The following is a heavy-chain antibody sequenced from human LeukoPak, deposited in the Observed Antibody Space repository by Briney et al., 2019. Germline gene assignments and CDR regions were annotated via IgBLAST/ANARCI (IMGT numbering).Heavy chain of an antibody. CDR2: IYSGGST. V-gene: IGHV3-66*01. Sequence: PGGSLRLSCAASGVTLSSYSMNWVRQAPGKGLEWVSVIYSGGSTYYAYSVKGRFTISRDNSKNTLYLQMNSLRAEDTAVYYCATSYSYGPFDYWGQGTLVTVSS. CDR1: GVTLSSYS. CDR3: ATSYSYGPFDY. D-gene: IGHD5-18*01. J-gene: IGHJ4*02.